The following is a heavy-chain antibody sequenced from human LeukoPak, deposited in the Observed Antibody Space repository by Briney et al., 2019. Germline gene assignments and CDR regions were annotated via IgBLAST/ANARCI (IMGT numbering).Heavy chain of an antibody. J-gene: IGHJ6*03. CDR2: ISYDGSNK. V-gene: IGHV3-30*18. CDR3: AKVGTMIVVVTDMDV. D-gene: IGHD3-22*01. Sequence: GRSLRLSCAASGFTFSSYGMHWVRQAPGKGLEWVAVISYDGSNKYYADSVKGRFTISRDNSKNTLYLQMNSLRAEDTDVYYCAKVGTMIVVVTDMDVWGKGTTVTISS. CDR1: GFTFSSYG.